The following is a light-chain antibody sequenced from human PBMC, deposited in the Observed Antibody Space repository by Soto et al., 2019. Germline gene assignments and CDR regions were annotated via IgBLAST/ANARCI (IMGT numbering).Light chain of an antibody. CDR2: RNN. V-gene: IGLV1-47*01. Sequence: QSVLTQPPSASGTPGRTVTISCSGSSSNIGSAYIYWYQHLPGTAPKLLIYRNNQRPSGVPDRSSASKSGTSASLAISGLRSEDDADYYCAAWDDSLVVFGGGTKLTVL. CDR3: AAWDDSLVV. CDR1: SSNIGSAY. J-gene: IGLJ2*01.